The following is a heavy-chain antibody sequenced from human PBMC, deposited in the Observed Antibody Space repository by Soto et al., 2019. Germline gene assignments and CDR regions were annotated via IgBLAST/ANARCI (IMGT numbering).Heavy chain of an antibody. D-gene: IGHD2-15*01. J-gene: IGHJ4*02. Sequence: PGESLKICCKGSGYSFTSYWIGWVRQMPGKGLEWMGIIYPGYSDTRYSPSFQGQVTISADKSISTAYLQWSSLKASDTAMYYWARGFSIGYCSGGSCHKGIAYWGQGTLVTVSS. V-gene: IGHV5-51*01. CDR2: IYPGYSDT. CDR3: ARGFSIGYCSGGSCHKGIAY. CDR1: GYSFTSYW.